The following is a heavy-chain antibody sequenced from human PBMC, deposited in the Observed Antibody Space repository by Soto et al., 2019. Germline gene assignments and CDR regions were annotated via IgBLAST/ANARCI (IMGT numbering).Heavy chain of an antibody. CDR2: IGTAGDT. CDR1: GFTFSSYD. Sequence: GGSLRLSCAASGFTFSSYDMHWVRQATGKGLEWVSAIGTAGDTYYPGSVKGRFTISRENAKNSLYLQMNSLRAGDTAVYYCARGAYDFWSGYFWFDPWGKGTLVTVSS. D-gene: IGHD3-3*01. J-gene: IGHJ5*02. CDR3: ARGAYDFWSGYFWFDP. V-gene: IGHV3-13*01.